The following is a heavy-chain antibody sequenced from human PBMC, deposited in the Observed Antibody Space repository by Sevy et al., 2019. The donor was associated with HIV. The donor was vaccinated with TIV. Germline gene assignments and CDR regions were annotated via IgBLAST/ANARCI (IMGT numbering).Heavy chain of an antibody. CDR3: VRDRSSRWFDS. V-gene: IGHV3-7*01. CDR1: GFTFSSYW. J-gene: IGHJ5*01. CDR2: INQDGSEK. Sequence: GGSLRLSCAVSGFTFSSYWMSWVRQAPGKGLEWVANINQDGSEKYYVDSVKGRFTISRDSAKNSVYVQMNSLRDEDTRVYYCVRDRSSRWFDSWGQGTLVTVSS. D-gene: IGHD6-13*01.